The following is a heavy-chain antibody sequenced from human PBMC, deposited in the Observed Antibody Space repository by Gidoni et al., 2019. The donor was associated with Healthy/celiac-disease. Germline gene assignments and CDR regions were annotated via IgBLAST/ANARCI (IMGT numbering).Heavy chain of an antibody. CDR2: ISWNSGSI. CDR3: AKDAACSSTSCYLGYYYYYMDV. J-gene: IGHJ6*03. D-gene: IGHD2-2*01. CDR1: GFTFDDYA. Sequence: EVQLVESGGGLVQPGRSLRLSCAASGFTFDDYAMHWVRRAPGKGLEWVSGISWNSGSIGYADSVKGRFTISRDNAKNSLYLQMNSLRAEDTALYYCAKDAACSSTSCYLGYYYYYMDVWGKGTTVTVSS. V-gene: IGHV3-9*01.